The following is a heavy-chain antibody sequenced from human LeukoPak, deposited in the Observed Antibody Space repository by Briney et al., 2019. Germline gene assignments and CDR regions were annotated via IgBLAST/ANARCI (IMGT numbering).Heavy chain of an antibody. V-gene: IGHV1-18*01. Sequence: ASVKVSCKASGYTLTSYGISWVRQAPGQGLEWMGWISAYNGNTNYAQKLQGRVTMTTDTSTSTAYMELRSLRSDDTAAYYCARDLKRFLEWLLPDYYYYYMDVWGKGTTVTVSS. CDR1: GYTLTSYG. CDR2: ISAYNGNT. CDR3: ARDLKRFLEWLLPDYYYYYMDV. J-gene: IGHJ6*03. D-gene: IGHD3-3*01.